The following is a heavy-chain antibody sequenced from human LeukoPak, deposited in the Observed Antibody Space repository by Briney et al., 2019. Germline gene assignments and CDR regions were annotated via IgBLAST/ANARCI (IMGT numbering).Heavy chain of an antibody. Sequence: SVKVSCKASGGTFSSYAISWVRQAPGQGLEWMGGIIPIFGTANYAQKFQGRVTITADKSTSTAYMELSSLRSEDTAVYYCARASPDYSGGSCPNPIGYWGQGTLVTVSS. J-gene: IGHJ4*02. V-gene: IGHV1-69*06. D-gene: IGHD2-15*01. CDR1: GGTFSSYA. CDR2: IIPIFGTA. CDR3: ARASPDYSGGSCPNPIGY.